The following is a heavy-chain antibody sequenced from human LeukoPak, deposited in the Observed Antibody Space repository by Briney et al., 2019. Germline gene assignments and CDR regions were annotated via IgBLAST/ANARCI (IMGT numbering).Heavy chain of an antibody. CDR1: GFTSSNYW. D-gene: IGHD5-12*01. CDR2: INSDGSST. J-gene: IGHJ4*02. Sequence: GGSLRLSCAASGFTSSNYWMHWVRQAPGKGLVWVSRINSDGSSTTYADSVKGRFTISRDNSKNTLYLQMNSLRAEDTAVYCVQSSPTIDYWGQGTLVTVSS. CDR3: QSSPTIDY. V-gene: IGHV3-74*01.